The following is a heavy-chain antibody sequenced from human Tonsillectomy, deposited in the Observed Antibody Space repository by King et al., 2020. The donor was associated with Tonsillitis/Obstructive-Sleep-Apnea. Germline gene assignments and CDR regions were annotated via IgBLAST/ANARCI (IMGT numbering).Heavy chain of an antibody. V-gene: IGHV4-34*01. D-gene: IGHD6-6*01. CDR3: ARASEAFDI. Sequence: VQLQQWGAGLLKPSETLSLTCAVYGGSFSRYYWSWIRQPPGKGLEWIGEIDHSGGTNYNPSLKSRVTISVDTSKNLFSLKLSSVTAADTAVYYCARASEAFDIWGQGTMVIVSS. CDR1: GGSFSRYY. CDR2: IDHSGGT. J-gene: IGHJ3*02.